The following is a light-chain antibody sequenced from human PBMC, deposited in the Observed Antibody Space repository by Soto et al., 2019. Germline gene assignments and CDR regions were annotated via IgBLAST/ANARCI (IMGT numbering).Light chain of an antibody. Sequence: EIVLTQSPGTLSLSPGERATLSCRASQTVNNNYLAWYQQRPGQAPRLLIYGASTRATGIPDRFSGSGSGTDFALIISRLEPEDFAVYYCQQYGSSLPITFGPGTKVDIK. V-gene: IGKV3-20*01. J-gene: IGKJ3*01. CDR2: GAS. CDR1: QTVNNNY. CDR3: QQYGSSLPIT.